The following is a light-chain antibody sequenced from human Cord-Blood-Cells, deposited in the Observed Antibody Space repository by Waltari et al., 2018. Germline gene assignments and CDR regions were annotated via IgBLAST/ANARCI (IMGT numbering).Light chain of an antibody. CDR3: QAWDSSTYV. Sequence: SYELTQPPSVSESPGQTASITCSGDKLGDKYACWYQQKPGQSPVLVIYQDSKRTSGIPERFSGSNSGNTATLTISGTQAMDEADYYCQAWDSSTYVFGTGTKVTVL. J-gene: IGLJ1*01. V-gene: IGLV3-1*01. CDR2: QDS. CDR1: KLGDKY.